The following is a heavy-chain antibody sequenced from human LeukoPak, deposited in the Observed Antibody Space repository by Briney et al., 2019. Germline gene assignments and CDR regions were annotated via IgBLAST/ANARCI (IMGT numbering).Heavy chain of an antibody. CDR1: GYTFTSYY. CDR2: INPSGGST. J-gene: IGHJ3*02. V-gene: IGHV1-46*01. CDR3: ARELGGGLPRDGAFDI. Sequence: GASVKVSCKASGYTFTSYYMHWVRQAPGQGLEWMGIINPSGGSTSYAQKFQGRVTMTRDTSTSTVYMEPSSLRSEDTAVYYCARELGGGLPRDGAFDIWGQGTMVTVSS. D-gene: IGHD3-16*01.